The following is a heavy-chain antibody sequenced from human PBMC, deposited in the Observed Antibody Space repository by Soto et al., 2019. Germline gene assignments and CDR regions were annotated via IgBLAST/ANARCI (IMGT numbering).Heavy chain of an antibody. CDR1: GFVFTTYG. CDR3: VRDPVAVRNRWRVGYFNL. D-gene: IGHD1-26*01. Sequence: QVKLVESGGGVVQPERSLRLSCAASGFVFTTYGLHWVREAPGKGLEWVGVIWHDGSGTYYADALKGRFTISRDNSENPLFLQMDSLTVEDTAVYYWVRDPVAVRNRWRVGYFNLGGRGTQVTVSP. J-gene: IGHJ2*01. V-gene: IGHV3-33*01. CDR2: IWHDGSGT.